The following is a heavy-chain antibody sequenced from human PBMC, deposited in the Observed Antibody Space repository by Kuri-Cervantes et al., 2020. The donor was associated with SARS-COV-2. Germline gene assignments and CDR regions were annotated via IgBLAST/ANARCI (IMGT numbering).Heavy chain of an antibody. CDR1: GYTFTGYY. V-gene: IGHV1-2*02. D-gene: IGHD3-10*01. CDR2: INPNSGGT. Sequence: ASVKVSCKASGYTFTGYYMHWVRQAPRQGLEWMGWINPNSGGTNYAQKFQGRVTMTRDTSISTAYMELSSLRSEDTAVYYCARGPYYYGSGSYWFGGYVQHWGQGTLVTVSS. CDR3: ARGPYYYGSGSYWFGGYVQH. J-gene: IGHJ1*01.